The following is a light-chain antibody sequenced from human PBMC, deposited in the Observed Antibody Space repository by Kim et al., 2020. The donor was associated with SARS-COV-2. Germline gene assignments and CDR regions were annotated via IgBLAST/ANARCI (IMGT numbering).Light chain of an antibody. CDR2: DVS. V-gene: IGLV2-11*01. J-gene: IGLJ1*01. CDR1: GSDVGGYNY. Sequence: GPSVTISCTGTGSDVGGYNYVSWYQQHPGKAPKLMIYDVSKRPSGVPDRFSGSKSGNTASLTISGLQAEDEADYYCCSYAGSYTYVFGAGTKVTVL. CDR3: CSYAGSYTYV.